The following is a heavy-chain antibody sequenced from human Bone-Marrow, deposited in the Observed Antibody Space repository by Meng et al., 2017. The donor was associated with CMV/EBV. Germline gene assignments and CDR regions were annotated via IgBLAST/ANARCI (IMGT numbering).Heavy chain of an antibody. CDR2: IKGNNDGGTT. V-gene: IGHV3-15*01. Sequence: SWAASGFNFRTARMTWVRQAPGKGLEWLGHIKGNNDGGTTDYAAPVKGRFTISRDDSKYTLYLLINSLKTEDTAVYYCTTTISTTFDYWGQGTLVTVSS. J-gene: IGHJ4*02. CDR1: GFNFRTAR. CDR3: TTTISTTFDY. D-gene: IGHD1/OR15-1a*01.